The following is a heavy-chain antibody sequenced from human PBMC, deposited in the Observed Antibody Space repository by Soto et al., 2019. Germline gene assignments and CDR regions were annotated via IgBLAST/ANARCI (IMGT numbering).Heavy chain of an antibody. CDR2: LSGSGGTT. Sequence: EVQLLESGGGLVQPGGSLRLSCTVSGVTFSNYAMNWVRQAPGKGLEWVSSLSGSGGTTYYAESVKGRFIISRDNSKNTLYLLMNSLRAEDTALYYCAKQRADYGSGADTFYFDSWGQGALVTVSS. J-gene: IGHJ4*02. CDR3: AKQRADYGSGADTFYFDS. D-gene: IGHD3-10*01. V-gene: IGHV3-23*01. CDR1: GVTFSNYA.